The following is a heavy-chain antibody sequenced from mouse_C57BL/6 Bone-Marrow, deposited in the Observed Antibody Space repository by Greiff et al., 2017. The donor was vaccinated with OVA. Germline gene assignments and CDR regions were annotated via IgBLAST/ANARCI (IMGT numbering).Heavy chain of an antibody. CDR3: ARDPYYGSSYWYFDV. D-gene: IGHD1-1*01. CDR1: GFTFSDFY. V-gene: IGHV7-1*01. J-gene: IGHJ1*03. Sequence: EVKLMESGGGLVQSGRSLRLSCATSGFTFSDFYMEWVRQAPGKGLEWIAASRNKANDYTTEYSASVKGRFIVSRDTSQSILYLQMNALRAEDTAIYYCARDPYYGSSYWYFDVWGTGTTVTVSS. CDR2: SRNKANDYTT.